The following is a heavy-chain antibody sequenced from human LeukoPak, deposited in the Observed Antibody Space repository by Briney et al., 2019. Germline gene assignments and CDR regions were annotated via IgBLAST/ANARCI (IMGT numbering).Heavy chain of an antibody. J-gene: IGHJ3*02. Sequence: SETLSLTCTVSGGSISGYFWSWIRHPAGRGLEWIGRVYSTGSTNYNPSLKSRVTMSVDTSKNQFSLKLSSVTAADTAVYYCARDDLTLDIRGQGTMVTVSS. D-gene: IGHD3/OR15-3a*01. V-gene: IGHV4-4*07. CDR3: ARDDLTLDI. CDR1: GGSISGYF. CDR2: VYSTGST.